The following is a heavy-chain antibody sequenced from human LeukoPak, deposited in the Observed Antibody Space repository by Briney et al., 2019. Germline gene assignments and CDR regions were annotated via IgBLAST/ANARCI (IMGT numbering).Heavy chain of an antibody. D-gene: IGHD6-13*01. J-gene: IGHJ4*02. CDR1: GFTFSSYG. CDR2: ISNSGAST. CDR3: ARPSSGNSWSPPDY. V-gene: IGHV3-23*01. Sequence: PGGSLRLSCAASGFTFSSYGMSWVRQAPGKGLEWVSGISNSGASTNYADSVKGRFAISRDNSQNTLYLQLNGLRADDTAVYFCARPSSGNSWSPPDYWGQGTLVTVSS.